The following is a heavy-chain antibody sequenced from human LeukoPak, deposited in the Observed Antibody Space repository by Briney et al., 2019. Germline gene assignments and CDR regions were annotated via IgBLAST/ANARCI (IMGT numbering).Heavy chain of an antibody. CDR2: IYEDGGTT. CDR3: ARGAFDI. V-gene: IGHV3-23*01. Sequence: GGSLRLSCVGSGFTFRSHATSWVRQAPEKGPEFVSGIYEDGGTTYYAESVKGRFTISRDNSKNTLYLQMNSLRAEDTAVYYCARGAFDIWGQGTMVTVSS. CDR1: GFTFRSHA. J-gene: IGHJ3*02.